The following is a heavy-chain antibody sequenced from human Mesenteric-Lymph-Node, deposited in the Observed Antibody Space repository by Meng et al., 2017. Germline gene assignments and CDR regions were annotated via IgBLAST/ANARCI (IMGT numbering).Heavy chain of an antibody. CDR2: IWYDGSNK. V-gene: IGHV3-30*02. CDR3: AKVTVGLYYYYGMDV. CDR1: GFTFSSYG. Sequence: GGSLRLSCAASGFTFSSYGMHWVRQAPGKGLEWVAVIWYDGSNKYYADSVKGRFTISRDNSKNTLYLQMNSLRAEDTALYYCAKVTVGLYYYYGMDVWGQGTTVTVSS. J-gene: IGHJ6*02. D-gene: IGHD4-23*01.